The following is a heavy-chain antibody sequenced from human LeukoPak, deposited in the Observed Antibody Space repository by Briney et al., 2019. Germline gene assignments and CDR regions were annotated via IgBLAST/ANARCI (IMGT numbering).Heavy chain of an antibody. CDR3: ARVGTNPLPDAFDI. D-gene: IGHD2-2*01. Sequence: IHPSGVSTSYAQKFQGRVTMTRDTATITVYMELSSLRSEDTAVYYCARVGTNPLPDAFDIWGQGTMVTVSS. J-gene: IGHJ3*02. V-gene: IGHV1-46*01. CDR2: IHPSGVST.